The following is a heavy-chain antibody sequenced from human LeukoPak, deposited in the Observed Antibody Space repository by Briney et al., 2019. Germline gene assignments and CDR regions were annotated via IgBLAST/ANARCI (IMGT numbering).Heavy chain of an antibody. CDR2: INHSGST. D-gene: IGHD2-21*01. V-gene: IGHV4-34*01. J-gene: IGHJ5*02. Sequence: PSETLSLTCAVYGGSFSGYYWSWIRQPPGKGLEWIGEINHSGSTNYNPSLKSRVTISVDTSKNQFSLKLSSVTAADTAVYYCARGQRRVRYNWFDPWGQGTLVTVSS. CDR3: ARGQRRVRYNWFDP. CDR1: GGSFSGYY.